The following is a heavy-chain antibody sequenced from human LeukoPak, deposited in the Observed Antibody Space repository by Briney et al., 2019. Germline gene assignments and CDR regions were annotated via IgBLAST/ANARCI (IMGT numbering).Heavy chain of an antibody. CDR3: ARGSFGELASYYVDV. CDR2: IKQDGSEK. Sequence: GGSLRLSCAASGFTFSSYWMSWVRQAPGKGLEWVANIKQDGSEKYYVDSVKGRFTISRDNAKNSLYLQMNSLRAEDTAVYYCARGSFGELASYYVDVWGKGTTVTISS. J-gene: IGHJ6*03. CDR1: GFTFSSYW. V-gene: IGHV3-7*04. D-gene: IGHD3-10*01.